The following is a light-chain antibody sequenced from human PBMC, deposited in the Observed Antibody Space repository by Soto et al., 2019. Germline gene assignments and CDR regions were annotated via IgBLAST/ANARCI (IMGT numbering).Light chain of an antibody. Sequence: QYALTQPPSVSAAPGQKVTISCSGSSSNIGNNYVSWYQQFPGTAPKLLIYDSNSRPSGIPDRFSGSKSGTSATLGITGLQTGDEADYYCGTWDNSLRSWVFGGGTKVTVL. V-gene: IGLV1-51*01. CDR1: SSNIGNNY. CDR3: GTWDNSLRSWV. J-gene: IGLJ3*02. CDR2: DSN.